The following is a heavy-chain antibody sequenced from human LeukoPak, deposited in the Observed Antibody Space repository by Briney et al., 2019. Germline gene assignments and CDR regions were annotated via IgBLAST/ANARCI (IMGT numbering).Heavy chain of an antibody. Sequence: ASVKVSCKASGYTFTGYDINWVRQATGQGLEWMGWMNPNSGNTGYAQKFQGRVTMTRNTSISTAYMELSSLRSEDTAVYYCARGPPPSTTYYDFWSGYYYSYFDYWGQGTPVTVSS. V-gene: IGHV1-8*01. D-gene: IGHD3-3*01. CDR1: GYTFTGYD. CDR2: MNPNSGNT. J-gene: IGHJ4*02. CDR3: ARGPPPSTTYYDFWSGYYYSYFDY.